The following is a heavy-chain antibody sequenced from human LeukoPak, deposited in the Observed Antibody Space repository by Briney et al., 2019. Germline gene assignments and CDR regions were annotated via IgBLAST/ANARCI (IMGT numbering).Heavy chain of an antibody. Sequence: PSQTLSLTCTVSGGSISSGSYYWSWIRQPAGKGLEWIGRIYTSGSTNYNPSLKSRVTMSVDTSKNQFSLKLSSVTAADTAVYYCARDEGGYFDYWGQGTLVTVSS. CDR3: ARDEGGYFDY. CDR2: IYTSGST. CDR1: GGSISSGSYY. J-gene: IGHJ4*02. V-gene: IGHV4-61*02.